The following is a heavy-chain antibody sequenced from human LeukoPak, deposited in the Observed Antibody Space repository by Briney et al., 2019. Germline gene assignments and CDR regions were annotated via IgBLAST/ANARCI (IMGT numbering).Heavy chain of an antibody. CDR3: AREWYYDSSGYYSPFDY. CDR2: IYYSGST. D-gene: IGHD3-22*01. V-gene: IGHV4-39*07. J-gene: IGHJ4*02. Sequence: SETLSLTCTVSGGSISSSSYYWGWIRQPPGKGLEWIGSIYYSGSTYYNPSLKSRVTISVDTSKNQFSLKLSSVTAADTAVYYCAREWYYDSSGYYSPFDYWGQGTLVTVSS. CDR1: GGSISSSSYY.